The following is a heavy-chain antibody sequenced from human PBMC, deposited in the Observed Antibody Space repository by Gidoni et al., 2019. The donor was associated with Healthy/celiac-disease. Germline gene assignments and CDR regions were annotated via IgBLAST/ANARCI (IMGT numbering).Heavy chain of an antibody. V-gene: IGHV3-23*01. Sequence: EVQLLESGGGLVQPGGSLRLSCAASGFTFSSYAMSWVRQAPGKGLEWVSAMSGSGGSTYYADSVKGRFTISRDNSKNTLYLQMNSLRAEDTAVYYCAKVGLGYCSGGSCPHYFDYWGQGTLVTVSS. CDR2: MSGSGGST. CDR1: GFTFSSYA. CDR3: AKVGLGYCSGGSCPHYFDY. D-gene: IGHD2-15*01. J-gene: IGHJ4*02.